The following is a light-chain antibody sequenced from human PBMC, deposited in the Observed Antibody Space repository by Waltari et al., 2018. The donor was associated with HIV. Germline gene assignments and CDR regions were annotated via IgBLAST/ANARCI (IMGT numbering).Light chain of an antibody. V-gene: IGLV2-23*02. CDR1: RRALGAYYY. CDR2: DVG. Sequence: HSDLTQPASVSGPPDQSLTIPYSATRRALGAYYYVPWHQQHPGKAPKLIIYDVGTRPSGVSDRFSGSKSGNTASLTISGLQSEDEADYHCCAYAGPTGLSEVFGGGTKLTVL. J-gene: IGLJ2*01. CDR3: CAYAGPTGLSEV.